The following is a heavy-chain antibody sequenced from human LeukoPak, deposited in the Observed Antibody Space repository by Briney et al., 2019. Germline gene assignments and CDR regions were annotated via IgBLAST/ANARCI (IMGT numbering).Heavy chain of an antibody. V-gene: IGHV4-34*01. CDR1: GGSFSGYY. CDR3: ARGLLRSQKRKLVPRPGYAY. J-gene: IGHJ4*02. Sequence: SETLSLTCAVYGGSFSGYYWSWIRQPPGKGLEWIGEINHSGGTNYNPSLKSRVTISVDTSKNQFSLKLSSVTAADTAVYYCARGLLRSQKRKLVPRPGYAYWGQGTLVTVSS. D-gene: IGHD6-6*01. CDR2: INHSGGT.